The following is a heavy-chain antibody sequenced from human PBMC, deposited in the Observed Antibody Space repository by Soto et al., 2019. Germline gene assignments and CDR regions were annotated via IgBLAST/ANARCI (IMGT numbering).Heavy chain of an antibody. V-gene: IGHV5-51*01. CDR1: GYRLTGDL. J-gene: IGHJ3*02. Sequence: GXSLKISCKGSGYRLTGDLTSWVRQMPGKGLEWMGIIYPGDSDTRYSPSFQGQVTISADKSISTAYLQWSSLKASDTAMYYCARHVLVRDAFDIWGQGTMVTVSS. D-gene: IGHD2-8*01. CDR3: ARHVLVRDAFDI. CDR2: IYPGDSDT.